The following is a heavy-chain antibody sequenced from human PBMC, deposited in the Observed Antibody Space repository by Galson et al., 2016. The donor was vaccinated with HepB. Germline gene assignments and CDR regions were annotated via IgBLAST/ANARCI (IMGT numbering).Heavy chain of an antibody. Sequence: SLRLSCAASGFTFSPFAMSWVCQAPGKVPEWVSIISGDGVNTHYADSVEGRFTISRDNSKNTLLLQMNSLRAEDTGIYYCAKVGVWGGDRGLDSWGQGTLVTVSS. D-gene: IGHD3-16*01. V-gene: IGHV3-23*01. CDR2: ISGDGVNT. CDR3: AKVGVWGGDRGLDS. J-gene: IGHJ4*02. CDR1: GFTFSPFA.